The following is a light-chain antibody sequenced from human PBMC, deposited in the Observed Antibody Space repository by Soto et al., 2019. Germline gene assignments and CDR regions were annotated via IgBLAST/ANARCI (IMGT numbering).Light chain of an antibody. Sequence: EIVMTQSPATLSVSPGERATLSCRASQSIASNLVWYQHKPGQPPRLLINGASTRAAGIPGRFSGSGSGTEFTLTISSLQSEDFAVYSCQQYDDWPRTFGQGTKVDMK. V-gene: IGKV3-15*01. J-gene: IGKJ1*01. CDR3: QQYDDWPRT. CDR2: GAS. CDR1: QSIASN.